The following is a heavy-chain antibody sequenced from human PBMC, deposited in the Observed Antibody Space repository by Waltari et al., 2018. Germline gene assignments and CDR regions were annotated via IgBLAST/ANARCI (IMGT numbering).Heavy chain of an antibody. J-gene: IGHJ2*01. CDR3: ARDRGRGLYLDT. V-gene: IGHV4-4*01. CDR2: VHNSGRT. Sequence: WSWLRQTPGKGRGWIVQVHNSGRTNYSPSFASRVTVSIDTSTFHFALKVTSATAADTALYFCARDRGRGLYLDTWGRGILVTVSP. D-gene: IGHD2-15*01.